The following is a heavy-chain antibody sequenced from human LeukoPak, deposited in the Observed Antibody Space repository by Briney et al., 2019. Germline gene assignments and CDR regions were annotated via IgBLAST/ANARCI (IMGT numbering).Heavy chain of an antibody. CDR3: ARGPLGDEFADAFDI. CDR1: GGSISSYY. CDR2: INHSRST. V-gene: IGHV4-34*01. Sequence: SETLSLTCTVSGGSISSYYWSWIRQPPGKGLEWIWEINHSRSTNYNPSLKSRVTISVDTSKNQFSLKLSSVTAADTAVYYCARGPLGDEFADAFDIWGQGTMVTVSS. D-gene: IGHD4-17*01. J-gene: IGHJ3*02.